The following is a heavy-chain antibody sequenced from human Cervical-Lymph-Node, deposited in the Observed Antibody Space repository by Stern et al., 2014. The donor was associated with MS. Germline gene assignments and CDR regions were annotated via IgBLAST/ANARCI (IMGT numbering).Heavy chain of an antibody. D-gene: IGHD6-13*01. J-gene: IGHJ6*02. CDR1: GYTLLNYG. V-gene: IGHV1-18*01. CDR3: ARPHPYSSSWYGMDV. CDR2: ISAYNGNT. Sequence: VQLEESGAEVKKPGASVKVSCRASGYTLLNYGLSWVRQAPGQGLEWMGWISAYNGNTNYAQKFQGRVTMTTDTSATTAYMELRSLRSDDTAVYYCARPHPYSSSWYGMDVWGQGTTVTVSS.